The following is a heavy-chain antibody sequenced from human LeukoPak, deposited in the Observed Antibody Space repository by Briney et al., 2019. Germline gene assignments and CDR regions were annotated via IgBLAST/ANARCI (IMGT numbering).Heavy chain of an antibody. Sequence: GGSLRLSCAASGFTFSSYSMNWVRQAPGKGLEWVSYISSSSTIYYADSVKGRFTISRDNAKISLYLQMNSLRAEDTAVYYCARLGGYSYGRDFDYWGQGTLVTVSS. CDR1: GFTFSSYS. CDR2: ISSSSTI. J-gene: IGHJ4*02. V-gene: IGHV3-48*01. D-gene: IGHD5-18*01. CDR3: ARLGGYSYGRDFDY.